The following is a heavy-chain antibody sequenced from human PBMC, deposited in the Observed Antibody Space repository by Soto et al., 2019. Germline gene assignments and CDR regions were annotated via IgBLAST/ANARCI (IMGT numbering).Heavy chain of an antibody. CDR3: ARAPTLVRGVLGWFDP. D-gene: IGHD3-10*01. J-gene: IGHJ5*02. CDR1: FGSISSCGYY. V-gene: IGHV4-31*03. Sequence: SETLSLTSTVSFGSISSCGYYWSWIGHHPGKGLEWIGYIYYSGSTYYNPSLKSRFTISVDTSKNQFSLKLSSVTAADTAVYYCARAPTLVRGVLGWFDPWGQGTLVTVSS. CDR2: IYYSGST.